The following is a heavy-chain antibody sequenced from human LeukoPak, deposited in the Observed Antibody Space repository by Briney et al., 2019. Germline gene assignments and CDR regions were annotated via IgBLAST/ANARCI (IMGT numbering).Heavy chain of an antibody. V-gene: IGHV1-8*03. J-gene: IGHJ6*02. D-gene: IGHD3-10*01. Sequence: GASVKVSCKASGYTFTSYDINWVRQAIGQGLEWMGWMNPNSGNTGYAQKFQGRVTITRNTSISTAYMELSSLRSEDTAVYYCARVSNYYGSGGLEYGMDVWGQGTTVTVSS. CDR1: GYTFTSYD. CDR3: ARVSNYYGSGGLEYGMDV. CDR2: MNPNSGNT.